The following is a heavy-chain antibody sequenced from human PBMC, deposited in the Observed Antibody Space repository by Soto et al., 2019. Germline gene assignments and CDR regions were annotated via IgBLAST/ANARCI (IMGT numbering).Heavy chain of an antibody. CDR3: ARSPIAATGSLDY. Sequence: QVQLVQSGAEVKNPGASVKVSCKASGYTFFNYGITWVRQAPRQGLEWMGWISAYNGNRNYAQKFQGRVTMTTDTSTSTAYMELRTLRSDDTAVYYCARSPIAATGSLDYWGQGTLVTVSS. CDR2: ISAYNGNR. D-gene: IGHD6-6*01. CDR1: GYTFFNYG. J-gene: IGHJ4*02. V-gene: IGHV1-18*01.